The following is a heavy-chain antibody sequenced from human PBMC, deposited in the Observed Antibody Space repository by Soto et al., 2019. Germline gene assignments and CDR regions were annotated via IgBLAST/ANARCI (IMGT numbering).Heavy chain of an antibody. CDR3: ARDKITGLLDY. J-gene: IGHJ4*02. Sequence: QVQLQQCGAGLLKPSETLSLTCAVYGGSFSGYYWTWIRQPPGTGLEWIGEINHSGSTNYNPSLKSRVTISVDTSKNQFSLKLTSVTAADPAVYYCARDKITGLLDYWGQGTLVTVSS. CDR1: GGSFSGYY. CDR2: INHSGST. D-gene: IGHD2-8*02. V-gene: IGHV4-34*01.